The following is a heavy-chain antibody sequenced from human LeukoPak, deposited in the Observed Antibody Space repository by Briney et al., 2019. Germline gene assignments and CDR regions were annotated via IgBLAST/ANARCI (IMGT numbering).Heavy chain of an antibody. J-gene: IGHJ4*02. CDR1: GESFSGDF. D-gene: IGHD3-22*01. CDR2: INHRGRT. V-gene: IGHV4-34*01. CDR3: ARGQYDSGGYHYGIRAFYFDY. Sequence: PSVTLSLTCGVYGESFSGDFWTWLRQAPGKGLEWIGDINHRGRTNYSPSLTGRVTISVDTSMNQFSLQLRSVTAADTALYYCARGQYDSGGYHYGIRAFYFDYWGQGILVTVSS.